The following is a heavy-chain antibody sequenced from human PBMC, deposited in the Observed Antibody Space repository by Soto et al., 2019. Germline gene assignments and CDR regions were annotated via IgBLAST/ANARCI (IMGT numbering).Heavy chain of an antibody. CDR2: VYFTGST. Sequence: SETLSLTCSVSGASVNSGGYYWSWIRHLPGKGLEWIGYVYFTGSTYYSPSLEGRITISLDTSQNQFSLKLTSVTAADTAVYYCASGNAWEVPLAYWGQGTLVTVSS. CDR1: GASVNSGGYY. V-gene: IGHV4-31*03. J-gene: IGHJ4*02. D-gene: IGHD1-26*01. CDR3: ASGNAWEVPLAY.